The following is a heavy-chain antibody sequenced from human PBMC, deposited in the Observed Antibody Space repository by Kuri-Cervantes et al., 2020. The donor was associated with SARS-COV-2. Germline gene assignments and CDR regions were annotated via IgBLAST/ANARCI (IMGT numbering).Heavy chain of an antibody. CDR1: GDSVSSNSAA. CDR3: ARATVGATRENHEFDY. D-gene: IGHD1-26*01. CDR2: TYCRSKWYN. Sequence: SCAISGDSVSSNSAAWNWIRQSPSRGLEWLGRTYCRSKWYNDYAVSVKSRITINPDTSKNQFSLQLNSVTPEDTAVYYCARATVGATRENHEFDYWGQGTLVTVSS. V-gene: IGHV6-1*01. J-gene: IGHJ4*02.